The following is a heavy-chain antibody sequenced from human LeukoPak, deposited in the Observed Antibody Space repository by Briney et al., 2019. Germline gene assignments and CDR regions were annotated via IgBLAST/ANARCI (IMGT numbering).Heavy chain of an antibody. CDR2: ISGSGGST. V-gene: IGHV3-23*01. Sequence: PGGSLRLSCAASGFTFSSYTMSWVRQAPGKGLEWVSGISGSGGSTYYADSVKGRFTISRDNSKNTLYLQMNSLRAEDTAVYYCAKQGSTAIRGYFDYWGQGTLVTVSP. CDR1: GFTFSSYT. D-gene: IGHD2-2*02. J-gene: IGHJ4*02. CDR3: AKQGSTAIRGYFDY.